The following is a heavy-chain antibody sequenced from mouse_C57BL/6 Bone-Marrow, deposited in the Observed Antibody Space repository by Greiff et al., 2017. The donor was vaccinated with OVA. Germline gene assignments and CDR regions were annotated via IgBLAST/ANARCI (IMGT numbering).Heavy chain of an antibody. V-gene: IGHV5-2*01. CDR2: INSDGGST. Sequence: DVHLVESGGGLVQPGESLKLSCESNEYEFPSHDMSWVRKTPEKRLELVAAINSDGGSTYYPDTMERRFIISRDNTKKTLYLQMSSLRSEDTALYYCASLPYYYAMDYWGQGTSVTVSS. J-gene: IGHJ4*01. CDR1: EYEFPSHD. CDR3: ASLPYYYAMDY.